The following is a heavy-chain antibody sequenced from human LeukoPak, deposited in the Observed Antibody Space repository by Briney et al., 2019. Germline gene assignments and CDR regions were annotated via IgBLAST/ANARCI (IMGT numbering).Heavy chain of an antibody. Sequence: GGSLRLSCSASRVTFSSCEMNWVRQAPGKGLEWVSYISSIGSTIYYADSVKGRFTISRDNAKSSLYLQMNSLRGDDTAVYYCARPMGDGYNYNAFDIWGQGTMVTVSS. CDR1: RVTFSSCE. J-gene: IGHJ3*02. V-gene: IGHV3-48*03. D-gene: IGHD5-24*01. CDR3: ARPMGDGYNYNAFDI. CDR2: ISSIGSTI.